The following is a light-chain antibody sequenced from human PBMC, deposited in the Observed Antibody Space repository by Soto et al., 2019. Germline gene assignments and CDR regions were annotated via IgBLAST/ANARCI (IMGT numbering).Light chain of an antibody. CDR1: QSVSSY. J-gene: IGKJ4*01. CDR2: DAS. Sequence: EIVLTQSPATLSLSPGERATLSCRASQSVSSYLAWYQQKPGQAPRLLIYDASNRATGIPARFSGSGSGTDLPLTISSLEPEDFAIYYCQQRSNLPPVTFGGGTKVEIK. V-gene: IGKV3-11*01. CDR3: QQRSNLPPVT.